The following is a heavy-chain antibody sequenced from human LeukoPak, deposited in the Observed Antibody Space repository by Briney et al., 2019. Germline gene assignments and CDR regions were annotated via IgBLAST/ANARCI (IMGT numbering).Heavy chain of an antibody. CDR1: GFSFSNYW. Sequence: GGSLRLSCEASGFSFSNYWMSWVRQAPGKGLEWVANIKQDGSEIYYVDSVRGRFTISRDNAKNSLYLQMNSLRAEDTAVYYCARPSLNTGSYFDHWGQGILVSVSS. CDR3: ARPSLNTGSYFDH. J-gene: IGHJ4*02. CDR2: IKQDGSEI. D-gene: IGHD1-26*01. V-gene: IGHV3-7*01.